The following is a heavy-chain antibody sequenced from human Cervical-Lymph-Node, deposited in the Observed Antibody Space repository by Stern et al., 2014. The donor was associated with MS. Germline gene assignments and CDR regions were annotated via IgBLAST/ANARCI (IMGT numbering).Heavy chain of an antibody. CDR3: ARDLKD. J-gene: IGHJ4*02. CDR2: VIPIFVRA. Sequence: VKLVESGPEVKKPGSSLKVSCRASGGTFSNSAINWGRQAPGQGLEWMGGVIPIFVRANYAQKVLGRDTIVEDKYTNTTYMELSSLTYDDTAVYYCARDLKDWGQGTLVTVSS. CDR1: GGTFSNSA. V-gene: IGHV1-69*06.